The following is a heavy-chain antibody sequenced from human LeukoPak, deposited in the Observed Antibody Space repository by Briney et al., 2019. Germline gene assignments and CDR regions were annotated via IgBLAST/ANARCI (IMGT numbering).Heavy chain of an antibody. CDR1: GYTFTSYD. Sequence: ASVKVSCKASGYTFTSYDINWVRQATGQGLEWMGWMNPNSGNTGYAQRFEGRVTMTRNTSISTAYMELNSLRAEDTAVYYCANEPRKSHNSAYFDYWGQGTLVTVSS. V-gene: IGHV1-8*01. CDR2: MNPNSGNT. D-gene: IGHD1-1*01. J-gene: IGHJ4*02. CDR3: ANEPRKSHNSAYFDY.